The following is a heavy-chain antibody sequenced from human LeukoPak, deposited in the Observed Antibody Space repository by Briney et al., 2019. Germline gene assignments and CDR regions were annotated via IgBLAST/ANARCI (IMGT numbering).Heavy chain of an antibody. J-gene: IGHJ4*02. Sequence: SETLSLTCSVSGGSIINYYWGWIRQPPGKGLEWIGSIYYSGSTYYNPSLKSRVTISVDTSKNQFSLKLSSVTAADTAVYYCARVLYCGGDCRLFDSWGQGTLVTVSS. CDR1: GGSIINYY. D-gene: IGHD2-21*02. CDR3: ARVLYCGGDCRLFDS. V-gene: IGHV4-39*07. CDR2: IYYSGST.